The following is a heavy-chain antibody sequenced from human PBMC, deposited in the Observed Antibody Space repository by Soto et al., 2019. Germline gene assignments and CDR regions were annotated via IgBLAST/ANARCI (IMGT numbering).Heavy chain of an antibody. CDR3: ARRRRNWGLDS. D-gene: IGHD7-27*01. J-gene: IGHJ5*01. CDR2: IYYSGTT. V-gene: IGHV4-59*08. Sequence: SETLSLTCTVSGGSINSYYWSWIRQPPGKGLEWIGYIYYSGTTNYNPSLKSRVTISVDTSKNQFSLRLSSVTAADTAVYYCARRRRNWGLDSWGQGTLVTV. CDR1: GGSINSYY.